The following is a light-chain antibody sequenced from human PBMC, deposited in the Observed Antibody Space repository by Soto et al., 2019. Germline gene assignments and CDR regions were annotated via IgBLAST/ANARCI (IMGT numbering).Light chain of an antibody. Sequence: EIVMTQSPATLSVSPGERATLSCRASQSVSSNLAWYQQKPGQAPRLLIYGASTRATGIPARFSGGGSGTEFTLTISSLQSEDFAVYYCQQYNNWPLTFGGGTKGESK. J-gene: IGKJ4*01. V-gene: IGKV3-15*01. CDR3: QQYNNWPLT. CDR2: GAS. CDR1: QSVSSN.